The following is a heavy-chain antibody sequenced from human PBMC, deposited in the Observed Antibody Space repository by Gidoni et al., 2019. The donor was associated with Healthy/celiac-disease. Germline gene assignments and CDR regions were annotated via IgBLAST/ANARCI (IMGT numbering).Heavy chain of an antibody. Sequence: QLQLQASVPGLVKTSETLSPNCTVSGGSISSSSYYWCWIRQPPGKGLEWIGRIYYSGCTYYNPSLKSRGTRSVDKSKNQFSLKLSSVTAADTAVYYGARDYGDYGMDVWGQGTTVTVSS. J-gene: IGHJ6*02. CDR2: IYYSGCT. V-gene: IGHV4-39*01. D-gene: IGHD4-17*01. CDR1: GGSISSSSYY. CDR3: ARDYGDYGMDV.